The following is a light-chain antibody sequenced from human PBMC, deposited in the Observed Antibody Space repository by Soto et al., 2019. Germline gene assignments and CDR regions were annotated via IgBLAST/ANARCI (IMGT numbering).Light chain of an antibody. CDR1: QNIDTY. CDR3: QQSYSVQYS. CDR2: AAS. Sequence: DIQMTQSPSSLSASAGDRVTITCRAGQNIDTYLNWYQQKPEKAPKVLIYAASRLQSGVPSRFSGSGSGTSFTLTISSLQPEDFATYYCQQSYSVQYSFGQGTKLEIK. V-gene: IGKV1-39*01. J-gene: IGKJ2*03.